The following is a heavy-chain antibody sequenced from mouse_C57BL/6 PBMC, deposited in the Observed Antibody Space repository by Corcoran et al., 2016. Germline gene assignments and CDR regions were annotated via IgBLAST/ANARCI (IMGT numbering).Heavy chain of an antibody. J-gene: IGHJ4*01. D-gene: IGHD2-1*01. CDR2: ISYDGSN. V-gene: IGHV3-6*01. CDR3: AGGNYGDYYAMDY. CDR1: GYSITSGYY. Sequence: DVQLQESGPGLVKPSQSLSLTCSVTGYSITSGYYWNWIRQFPGNKLEWMGYISYDGSNNYNPSLKNRISITRDTSKNQFFLKLNSVTTEDTATYYCAGGNYGDYYAMDYWGQGTSVTVSS.